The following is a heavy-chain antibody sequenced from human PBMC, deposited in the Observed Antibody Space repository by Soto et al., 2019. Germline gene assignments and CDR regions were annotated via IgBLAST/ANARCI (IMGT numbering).Heavy chain of an antibody. D-gene: IGHD3-9*01. CDR1: GGSISSGDYY. CDR3: ARVEGITYYDILTGYYADY. V-gene: IGHV4-30-4*01. CDR2: IYYSGST. Sequence: PSETLSLTCTVSGGSISSGDYYWSWIRQPPGKGLEWIGYIYYSGSTYYNPSLKSRVTISVDTSKNQFSLKLSSVTAADTAVYYCARVEGITYYDILTGYYADYWGQGTLVTVSS. J-gene: IGHJ4*02.